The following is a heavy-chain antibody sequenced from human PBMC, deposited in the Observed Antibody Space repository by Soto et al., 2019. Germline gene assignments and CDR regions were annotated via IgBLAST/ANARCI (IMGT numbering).Heavy chain of an antibody. J-gene: IGHJ4*02. CDR1: GFTFSSYA. CDR2: ISGSGGST. Sequence: EVQLLESGGGLVQPGGSLRLSCAASGFTFSSYAMSWVRQAPGKGLEWVSAISGSGGSTYYADSVKGRFTISRDNSKNTLYLQMNSRRAEDTAVYYCAKDPFGQLVLDYWGQGTLVTVSS. D-gene: IGHD6-6*01. CDR3: AKDPFGQLVLDY. V-gene: IGHV3-23*01.